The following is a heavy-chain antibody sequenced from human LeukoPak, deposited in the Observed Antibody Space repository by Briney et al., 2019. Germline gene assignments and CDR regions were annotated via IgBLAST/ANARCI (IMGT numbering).Heavy chain of an antibody. J-gene: IGHJ6*03. V-gene: IGHV4-59*01. CDR3: ARVRKVSYYYYMDV. Sequence: SETLSLTCTVSGGSISSYHWSWIRQPPGKGLEWIGYIYYSGSTNYNPSLKSRVTISVDTSKNQFSLKLSSVTAADTAVYYCARVRKVSYYYYMDVWGKGTTVTVSS. CDR2: IYYSGST. D-gene: IGHD4-11*01. CDR1: GGSISSYH.